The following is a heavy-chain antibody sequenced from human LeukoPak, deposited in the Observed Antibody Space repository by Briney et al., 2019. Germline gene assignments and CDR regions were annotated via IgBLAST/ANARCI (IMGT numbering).Heavy chain of an antibody. CDR1: GYTFTGYY. Sequence: ASVKVSCKASGYTFTGYYMHWVRQAPGQGLEWMGWINPNSGGTNYAQKFQGRVTMTRDTSISTAYMVLSRLRSDDTAVYYCARDLGDSSGYRSYYYGMDVWGQGTTVTVSS. V-gene: IGHV1-2*02. CDR2: INPNSGGT. D-gene: IGHD3-22*01. CDR3: ARDLGDSSGYRSYYYGMDV. J-gene: IGHJ6*02.